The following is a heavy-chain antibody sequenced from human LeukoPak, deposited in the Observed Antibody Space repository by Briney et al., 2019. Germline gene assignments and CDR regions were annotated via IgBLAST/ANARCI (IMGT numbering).Heavy chain of an antibody. CDR3: ATSPKLSDY. J-gene: IGHJ4*02. D-gene: IGHD1-7*01. CDR1: GFTFRSYG. V-gene: IGHV3-30*02. CDR2: IRSDESKK. Sequence: GGSLRLSCAASGFTFRSYGMHWVRQAPGKGLEWVAFIRSDESKKYYADSVNGRFTISRDNSKNTLYLQMNSLRAEDTAVYYCATSPKLSDYWGQGTLVTVSS.